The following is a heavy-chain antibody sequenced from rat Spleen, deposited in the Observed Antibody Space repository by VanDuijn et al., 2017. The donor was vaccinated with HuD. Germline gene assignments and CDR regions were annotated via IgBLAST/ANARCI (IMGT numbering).Heavy chain of an antibody. V-gene: IGHV5-22*01. J-gene: IGHJ2*01. CDR3: ARQFVGITMGWYFDY. CDR1: GFIFSDHY. D-gene: IGHD1-9*01. Sequence: EVQLVESGGGLVQPGRSLKVSCAASGFIFSDHYIAWVRQAPKKGLEWVASITYEGISTYYGDSVKGRFTISRDNAKSTLYLQMNSLRSEDTATYYCARQFVGITMGWYFDYWGQGVMVTVSS. CDR2: ITYEGIST.